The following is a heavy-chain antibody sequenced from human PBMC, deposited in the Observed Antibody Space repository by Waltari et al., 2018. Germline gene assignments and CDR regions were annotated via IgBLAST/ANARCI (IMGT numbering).Heavy chain of an antibody. Sequence: DVQLLESGGGLVQPGGSLRLSCAGSGFTFYNSAMGWGGQGQGDGLESGSTKSGSDDGGKYYEGSGKGRFTISRDNAKNTLYLQMNSLKVEDTAIYYCAIKTYSSGWHYFDYWGQGTLVTVSS. CDR3: AIKTYSSGWHYFDY. CDR2: KSGSDDGGK. J-gene: IGHJ4*02. CDR1: GFTFYNSA. D-gene: IGHD6-19*01. V-gene: IGHV3-23*01.